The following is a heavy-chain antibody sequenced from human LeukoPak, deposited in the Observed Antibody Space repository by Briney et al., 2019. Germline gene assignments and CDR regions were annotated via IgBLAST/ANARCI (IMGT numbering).Heavy chain of an antibody. CDR1: GFTFSSYA. J-gene: IGHJ6*03. Sequence: GGSLRLACAASGFTFSSYAMSWVRQAPGKGLEWVSAISGSGGSTYYADSVRGRFTISRDNSKNTLYLQMNSLRAEDTAVYYCAKGMVPHYYYYYMDVWGKGTTVTVSS. D-gene: IGHD2-8*01. CDR2: ISGSGGST. V-gene: IGHV3-23*01. CDR3: AKGMVPHYYYYYMDV.